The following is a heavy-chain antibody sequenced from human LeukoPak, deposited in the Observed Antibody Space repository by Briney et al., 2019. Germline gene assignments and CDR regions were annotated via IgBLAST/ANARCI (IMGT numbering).Heavy chain of an antibody. Sequence: PGGSLRLSCAASGFTFTNAWMSWVRQAPGKGLEWVSAISGSGGSTYYADSVKGRFTISRDNSKNTLYLQMNSLRAEDTAVYYCATNDWFDPWGQGTLVTVSS. V-gene: IGHV3-23*01. J-gene: IGHJ5*02. CDR1: GFTFTNAW. D-gene: IGHD2-8*01. CDR3: ATNDWFDP. CDR2: ISGSGGST.